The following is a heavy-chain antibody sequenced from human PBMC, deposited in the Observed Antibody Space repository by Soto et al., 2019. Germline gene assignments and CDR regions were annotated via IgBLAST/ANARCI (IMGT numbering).Heavy chain of an antibody. J-gene: IGHJ4*02. V-gene: IGHV4-30-4*01. CDR3: ARVSGVIDY. D-gene: IGHD5-12*01. CDR1: GDSISGGAYY. CDR2: IFYSGST. Sequence: QVQLQESGPGLVKPSQTLSLTCAVSGDSISGGAYYWSWIRQPPGKGLEWIGYIFYSGSTYYNPSLKSRVITSVDTSKNPFSLKLSSVTAADTAVYYCARVSGVIDYWGQGTLVTVSS.